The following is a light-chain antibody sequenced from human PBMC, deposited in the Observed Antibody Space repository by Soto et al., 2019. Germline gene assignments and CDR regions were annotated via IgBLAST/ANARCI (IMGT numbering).Light chain of an antibody. CDR3: CSYADNYFYV. Sequence: QSVLTQPRSVSGSPGQSVTISCTGTSNDVGAYRYVSWYQHHPGKAPKLIIYDVTQRPSGIPDRFSGSKSGNTASLTISGLQADDEADYHCCSYADNYFYVFGTGTKVTVL. CDR1: SNDVGAYRY. J-gene: IGLJ1*01. V-gene: IGLV2-11*01. CDR2: DVT.